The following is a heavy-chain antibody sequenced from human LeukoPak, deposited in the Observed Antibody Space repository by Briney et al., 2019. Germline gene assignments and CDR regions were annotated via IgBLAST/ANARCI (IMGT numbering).Heavy chain of an antibody. V-gene: IGHV4-61*05. J-gene: IGHJ5*02. Sequence: SETLSLTCTVSAGSISSSSYYWGWIRHPPGKGLEWIGYIYYSGSTNYNPSLKSRVTISVDTSKNQFSLKLSSVTAADTAVYYCARRLGDTAIAWFDPWGQGTLVTVSS. D-gene: IGHD5-18*01. CDR2: IYYSGST. CDR3: ARRLGDTAIAWFDP. CDR1: AGSISSSSYY.